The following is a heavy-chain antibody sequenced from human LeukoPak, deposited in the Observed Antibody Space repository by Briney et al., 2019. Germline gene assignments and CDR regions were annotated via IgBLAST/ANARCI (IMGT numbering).Heavy chain of an antibody. V-gene: IGHV3-23*01. CDR1: GFTFSSFP. CDR2: ITGSGGST. J-gene: IGHJ4*02. Sequence: GGSLRLSCAASGFTFSSFPMTWVRLAPGKGLEWVSTITGSGGSTYYAESVKGRFTISRDNSKNTPYLQMNSLRGEDTALYYCAKDLAGCSDSWGQGTLVTVSS. D-gene: IGHD2-8*01. CDR3: AKDLAGCSDS.